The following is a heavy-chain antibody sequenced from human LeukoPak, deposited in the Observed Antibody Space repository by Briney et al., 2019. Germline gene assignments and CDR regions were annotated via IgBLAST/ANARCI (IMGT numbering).Heavy chain of an antibody. J-gene: IGHJ4*02. CDR1: GGSISRSSYY. D-gene: IGHD1-26*01. CDR2: IYYSGST. Sequence: PSETLSLTCTVSGGSISRSSYYWGWIRQPPGKGLEWIRSIYYSGSTYYNPSLKSRVTISVDTSKNQFSLKLSSVTAADTAVYYCARRHKELLYWGQGTLVTVSS. CDR3: ARRHKELLY. V-gene: IGHV4-39*01.